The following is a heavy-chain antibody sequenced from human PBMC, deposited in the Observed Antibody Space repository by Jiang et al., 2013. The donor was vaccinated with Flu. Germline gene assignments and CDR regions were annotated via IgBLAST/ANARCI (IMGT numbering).Heavy chain of an antibody. D-gene: IGHD3-10*01. CDR2: IYYSGST. CDR1: GGSISSYY. Sequence: LLKPSETLSLTCTVSGGSISSYYWSWIRQPPGKGLEWIGYIYYSGSTNYNPSLKSRVTISVDTSKNQFSLKLSSVTAADTAVYYCARQIDPPLEETLSLGLWFGELKVESNWFDPWGQGTLVTVSS. CDR3: ARQIDPPLEETLSLGLWFGELKVESNWFDP. J-gene: IGHJ5*02. V-gene: IGHV4-59*08.